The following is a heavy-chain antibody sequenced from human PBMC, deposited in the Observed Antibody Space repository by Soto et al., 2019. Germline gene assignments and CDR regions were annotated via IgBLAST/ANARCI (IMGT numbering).Heavy chain of an antibody. D-gene: IGHD2-15*01. Sequence: SETLSLTCAVSGFSISSGNYWGWIRKNPGKGLEWIGSVYHGGNTYYNPSLKSRVSISIDLSKNQFSLKLPSVTAADTAAYYCARARWYDAFNVWGQGTVVTVSS. V-gene: IGHV4-38-2*01. CDR3: ARARWYDAFNV. CDR2: VYHGGNT. CDR1: GFSISSGNY. J-gene: IGHJ3*01.